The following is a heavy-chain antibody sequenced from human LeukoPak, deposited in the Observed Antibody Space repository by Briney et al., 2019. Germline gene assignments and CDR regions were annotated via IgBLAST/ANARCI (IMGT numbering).Heavy chain of an antibody. V-gene: IGHV1-2*02. Sequence: ASVKVSCKASGYTFTGYFMHWVRQAPGQGLEWMGWINPNSGGTNYAQKFQGRVTMTRDTSISTAYLELSRLRSDDTAVYYCARVPRGEGSGWYKANDAFDIWGQGTMVTVSS. CDR3: ARVPRGEGSGWYKANDAFDI. CDR1: GYTFTGYF. D-gene: IGHD6-19*01. J-gene: IGHJ3*02. CDR2: INPNSGGT.